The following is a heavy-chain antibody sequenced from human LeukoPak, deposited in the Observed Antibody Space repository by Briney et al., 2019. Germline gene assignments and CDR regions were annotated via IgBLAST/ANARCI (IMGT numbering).Heavy chain of an antibody. V-gene: IGHV3-66*01. Sequence: PGGSLRLSCAASGFTFSSYKMNWVRQAPGKGLEWVSIIYSSGSTYYADSVKGRFTISRDNSKNTLYLQKNSLRAEDTAVYYCASGYTPTPFDYWGQGTLVTVSS. CDR2: IYSSGST. J-gene: IGHJ4*02. CDR1: GFTFSSYK. D-gene: IGHD6-13*01. CDR3: ASGYTPTPFDY.